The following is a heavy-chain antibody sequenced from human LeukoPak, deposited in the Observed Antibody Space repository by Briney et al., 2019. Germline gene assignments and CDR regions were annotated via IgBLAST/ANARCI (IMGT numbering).Heavy chain of an antibody. J-gene: IGHJ4*02. CDR2: IKQDGSEK. D-gene: IGHD2-15*01. CDR3: ARVGYTDTWYSSPPFDY. CDR1: GFTFSNYW. V-gene: IGHV3-7*01. Sequence: PGGSLRLSCAASGFTFSNYWMSWVRQAPGKGLEWVASIKQDGSEKHYVDSVKGRFTISRDNSKNILYLQMNSLRAEDTALYYCARVGYTDTWYSSPPFDYWGQGTLVTVSS.